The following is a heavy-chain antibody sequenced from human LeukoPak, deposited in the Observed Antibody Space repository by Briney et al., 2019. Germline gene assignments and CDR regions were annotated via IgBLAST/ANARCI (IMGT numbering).Heavy chain of an antibody. CDR2: INHSGST. CDR1: GGSFSGYY. Sequence: TETLSLTCAVYGGSFSGYYWSWIRQPPGKGLEWIGEINHSGSTNYNPSLKSRVTISVDTSKNQFSLKLSSVTAADTAVYYCARGTAMMKNWGQGTLVTVSS. CDR3: ARGTAMMKN. V-gene: IGHV4-34*01. J-gene: IGHJ4*02. D-gene: IGHD5-18*01.